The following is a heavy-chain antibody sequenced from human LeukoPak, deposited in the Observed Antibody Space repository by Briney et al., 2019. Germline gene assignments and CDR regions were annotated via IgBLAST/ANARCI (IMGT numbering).Heavy chain of an antibody. CDR2: ISWNSGSI. J-gene: IGHJ4*02. CDR3: VRRGNRWGDY. CDR1: GFTFDDYA. D-gene: IGHD3-16*01. V-gene: IGHV3-9*01. Sequence: GRSLRLSCAASGFTFDDYAMHWVRQAPGKGLEWVSGISWNSGSIGYADSVKGRFTISRDNAKNSLYLQMNSLRAEDTAVYYCVRRGNRWGDYWGQGTLVTVSS.